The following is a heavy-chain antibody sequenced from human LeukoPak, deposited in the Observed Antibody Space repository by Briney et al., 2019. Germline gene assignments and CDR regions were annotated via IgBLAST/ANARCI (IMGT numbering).Heavy chain of an antibody. CDR1: GYTFSGYY. J-gene: IGHJ6*03. CDR3: ARGRIAAAYYYYYMDV. Sequence: GASVKVSCKASGYTFSGYYMHWVRQAPGQGLEWMGWMNPNSGNTGYAQKFQGRVTMTRNTSISTAYMELSSLRSEDTAVYYCARGRIAAAYYYYYMDVWGKGTTVTISS. D-gene: IGHD6-13*01. V-gene: IGHV1-8*02. CDR2: MNPNSGNT.